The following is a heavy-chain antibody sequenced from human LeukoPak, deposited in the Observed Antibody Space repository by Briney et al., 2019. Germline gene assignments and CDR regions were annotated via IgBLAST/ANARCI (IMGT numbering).Heavy chain of an antibody. D-gene: IGHD2-21*02. V-gene: IGHV1-18*01. CDR3: ARDYCGGDCYSLDYGMDV. J-gene: IGHJ6*02. CDR2: GNT. Sequence: GNTNYAQKLQGRVTMTTDTSTSTAYMELRSLRSDDTAVYYCARDYCGGDCYSLDYGMDVWGQGTTATVSS.